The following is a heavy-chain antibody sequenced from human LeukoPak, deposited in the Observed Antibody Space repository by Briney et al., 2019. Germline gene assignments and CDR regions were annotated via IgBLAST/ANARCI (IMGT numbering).Heavy chain of an antibody. J-gene: IGHJ4*01. V-gene: IGHV3-7*03. CDR2: IKQDGSEI. CDR1: GFTFSSYA. Sequence: GGSLRLSCAASGFTFSSYAMNWVRQAPGKGPEWVANIKQDGSEINYVDSVKGRFIISRDNAKNSLYLQMNSLRVDDTAVYYCAGGSGWITGDWGHGTLVTVSS. D-gene: IGHD1-14*01. CDR3: AGGSGWITGD.